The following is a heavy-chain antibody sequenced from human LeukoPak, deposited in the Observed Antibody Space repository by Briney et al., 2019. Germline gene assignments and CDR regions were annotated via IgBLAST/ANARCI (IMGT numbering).Heavy chain of an antibody. D-gene: IGHD2-21*02. V-gene: IGHV4-34*01. J-gene: IGHJ4*02. CDR1: SGSLSGYY. CDR2: NNHNGNN. CDR3: ARLGRDWYRNFEY. Sequence: PSETLSLTCGALSGSLSGYYWSWIRHPPDRGPVWIGENNHNGNNNYRPSLKSRVTISVDTSKNQFSLNLDSVTAADTAVYYCARLGRDWYRNFEYWGPGTLVTVSS.